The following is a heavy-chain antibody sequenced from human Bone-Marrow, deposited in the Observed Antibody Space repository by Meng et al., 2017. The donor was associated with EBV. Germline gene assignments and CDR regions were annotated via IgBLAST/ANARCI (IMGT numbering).Heavy chain of an antibody. D-gene: IGHD4/OR15-4a*01. CDR2: ISSSSDYI. V-gene: IGHV3-21*01. J-gene: IGHJ4*02. CDR1: GFTFSNYS. Sequence: EVQLVESGGGLVKPGGSLRLSCAASGFTFSNYSMNWVRQAPGKGLDWVSSISSSSDYIFYADSVRGRFTISRGNAKNSLYLQMNSLRAEDTAMYYCTRTSLKSWGQGTLVTVSS. CDR3: TRTSLKS.